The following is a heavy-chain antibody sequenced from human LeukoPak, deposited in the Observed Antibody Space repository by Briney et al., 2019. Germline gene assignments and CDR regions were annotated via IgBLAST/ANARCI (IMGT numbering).Heavy chain of an antibody. V-gene: IGHV6-1*01. J-gene: IGHJ6*02. Sequence: SQTLSLICAISGDSVSSDTTAWNWIRQSPSRGHEWLGRAYYTSKWITNYAVSVRSRITANPNTSNNQFSLQLNSVTPEDTAVYYCARGYWAHGMNVWGPGTTVTVSS. CDR3: ARGYWAHGMNV. D-gene: IGHD6-13*01. CDR2: AYYTSKWIT. CDR1: GDSVSSDTTA.